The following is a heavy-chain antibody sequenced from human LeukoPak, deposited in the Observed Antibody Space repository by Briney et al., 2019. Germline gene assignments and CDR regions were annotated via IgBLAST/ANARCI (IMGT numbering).Heavy chain of an antibody. V-gene: IGHV3-9*01. CDR1: GFTFDDYA. CDR2: ISWNSGSI. D-gene: IGHD6-19*01. CDR3: AKADGIAVPGTANDY. Sequence: PGGSLRLSCAASGFTFDDYAMHWVRQAPGKGLEWVSGISWNSGSIGYADSVKGRFTISRDNAKNSLYLQMNSLRAEDTALYYCAKADGIAVPGTANDYWGQGTLVTVSS. J-gene: IGHJ4*02.